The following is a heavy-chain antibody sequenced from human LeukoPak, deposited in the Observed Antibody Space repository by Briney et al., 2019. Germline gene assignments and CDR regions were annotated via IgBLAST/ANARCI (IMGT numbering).Heavy chain of an antibody. J-gene: IGHJ4*02. Sequence: GGSLRLSCAASGFTFSSYGMHWVRQAPGKGLEWVAVIWYDGSKRYYADSVKGRFTISRDNSKNTLYLQMNSLRAEDTAVYYCAKDHPRWYGLDYWGQGTLVTVSS. CDR1: GFTFSSYG. V-gene: IGHV3-33*06. CDR3: AKDHPRWYGLDY. D-gene: IGHD6-13*01. CDR2: IWYDGSKR.